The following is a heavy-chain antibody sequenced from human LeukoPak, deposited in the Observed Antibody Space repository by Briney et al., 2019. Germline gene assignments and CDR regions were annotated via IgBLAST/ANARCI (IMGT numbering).Heavy chain of an antibody. CDR1: GFIFTNYF. V-gene: IGHV3-7*01. CDR3: ATDRGWRTSGYYLYYFEY. D-gene: IGHD3-3*01. J-gene: IGHJ4*02. Sequence: GGSLRLSCAASGFIFTNYFMSWVRQAPGKGLEWVASIKHDGSEKYYVDSVRGRFTISRDNTMNSLYLQMSSLRAEDTAVYYCATDRGWRTSGYYLYYFEYWGQGTLVAVSS. CDR2: IKHDGSEK.